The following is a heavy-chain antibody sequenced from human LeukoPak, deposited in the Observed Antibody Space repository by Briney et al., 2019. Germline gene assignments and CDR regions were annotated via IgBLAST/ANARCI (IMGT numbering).Heavy chain of an antibody. J-gene: IGHJ4*02. V-gene: IGHV3-23*01. D-gene: IGHD7-27*01. Sequence: GGSLRLSCAASGFTFSSYAMSWVRQAPGKGLEWVSAISGSGGSTYYADSVKGRFTISRDNSKNTLFLQMNSLRAEDTAVYYCAKDGGLWVSAHWGDSWGRGTLVTVSS. CDR3: AKDGGLWVSAHWGDS. CDR2: ISGSGGST. CDR1: GFTFSSYA.